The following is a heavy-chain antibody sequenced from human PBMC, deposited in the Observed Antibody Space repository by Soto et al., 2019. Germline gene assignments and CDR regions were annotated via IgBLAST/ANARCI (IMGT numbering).Heavy chain of an antibody. CDR1: EYSCGDYY. CDR3: VRDAPSHPSIFDL. D-gene: IGHD3-3*01. J-gene: IGHJ4*02. Sequence: QVRLVQSGTEVKKPGASVNVSCKTSEYSCGDYYRHWVRQAPEQGLEWMGWINLNDCGTNSPRKLQGRLTMTRAKSITTVSMELSRLRSDDTAVYFCVRDAPSHPSIFDLWGPGTLVTVSS. CDR2: INLNDCGT. V-gene: IGHV1-2*02.